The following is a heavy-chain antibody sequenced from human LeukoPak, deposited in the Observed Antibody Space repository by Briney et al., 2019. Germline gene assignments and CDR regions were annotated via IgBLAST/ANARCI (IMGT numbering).Heavy chain of an antibody. Sequence: GGSLRLSCEASGFTVIDNYMTWVRQAPGGGLDWVSVIYSGGTTDYADSVRGRFTISRHNSKNTVYLQMNSLRAEDTAVYYCVKWGTKDTAMAREDVGYWGQGTLVTVSS. CDR1: GFTVIDNY. V-gene: IGHV3-53*04. D-gene: IGHD5-18*01. CDR2: IYSGGTT. J-gene: IGHJ4*02. CDR3: VKWGTKDTAMAREDVGY.